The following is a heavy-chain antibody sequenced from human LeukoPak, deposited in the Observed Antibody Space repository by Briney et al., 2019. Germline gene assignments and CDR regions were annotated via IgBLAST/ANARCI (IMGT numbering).Heavy chain of an antibody. Sequence: GGSLRLSCAASGFTFSHSLMNWVRQVPGKGLMWVSQINPDGTETTYADSVKGRFASSRDNAKNTVYLQVNSLTAEDTAVYYCARVYQFVFDNWGQGTLVTVSS. J-gene: IGHJ4*02. CDR2: INPDGTET. D-gene: IGHD2-21*01. CDR1: GFTFSHSL. CDR3: ARVYQFVFDN. V-gene: IGHV3-74*03.